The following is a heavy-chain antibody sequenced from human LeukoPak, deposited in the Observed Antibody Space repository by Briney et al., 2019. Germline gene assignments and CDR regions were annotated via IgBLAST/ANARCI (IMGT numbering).Heavy chain of an antibody. J-gene: IGHJ5*02. D-gene: IGHD6-13*01. CDR2: ISGSGDII. Sequence: PGGSLRLSCAASGFTFSSYAMTWVRQAPGKGLEWVSAISGSGDIIYYADSVKGRFTISRDNSKSTLYLQMHSLRAEDTAIYFCAKEGGRSSSSWYWFDPWGQGTLVTVSS. V-gene: IGHV3-23*01. CDR1: GFTFSSYA. CDR3: AKEGGRSSSSWYWFDP.